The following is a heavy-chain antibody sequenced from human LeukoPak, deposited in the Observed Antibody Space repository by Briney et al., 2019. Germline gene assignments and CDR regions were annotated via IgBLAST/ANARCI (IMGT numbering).Heavy chain of an antibody. V-gene: IGHV3-30-3*01. Sequence: PGGSLRLSCAASGFTFSNYAMHRVRQAPGKGLEWVAVISYDGSNKYYADSVKGRFTISRDNSKNTLHLQMNSLRAEDTAVYYCAREDRGRVYFDYWGQGTLVTVSP. D-gene: IGHD3-10*01. CDR2: ISYDGSNK. CDR3: AREDRGRVYFDY. CDR1: GFTFSNYA. J-gene: IGHJ4*02.